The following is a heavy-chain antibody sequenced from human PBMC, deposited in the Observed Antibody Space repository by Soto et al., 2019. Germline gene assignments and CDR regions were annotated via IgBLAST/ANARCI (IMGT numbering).Heavy chain of an antibody. V-gene: IGHV3-30-3*01. Sequence: GGSLRLSCAASGFTFSSYAMHWVRQAPGKGLEWVAVISYDGSNKYYADSVKGRFTISRDNSKNTLYLQMNSLRAEDTAVYYCARDRANSYGYYYYGMDVWGQGTTVTVSS. CDR3: ARDRANSYGYYYYGMDV. J-gene: IGHJ6*02. CDR1: GFTFSSYA. D-gene: IGHD5-18*01. CDR2: ISYDGSNK.